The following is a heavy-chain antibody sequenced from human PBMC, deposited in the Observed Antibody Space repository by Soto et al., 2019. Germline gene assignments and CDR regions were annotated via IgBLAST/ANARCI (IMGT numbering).Heavy chain of an antibody. CDR3: ARDVLERPSRYYGMDV. CDR2: IYSGGST. Sequence: PVGPRTLSCAASGFSVSRNYMSWVRQAPGKGLEWVSVIYSGGSTYYADSVKGRFTISRDNAKNTLYLQMNSLRAEDTAVYYCARDVLERPSRYYGMDVWGQGTTVTVSS. V-gene: IGHV3-66*01. CDR1: GFSVSRNY. J-gene: IGHJ6*02. D-gene: IGHD1-1*01.